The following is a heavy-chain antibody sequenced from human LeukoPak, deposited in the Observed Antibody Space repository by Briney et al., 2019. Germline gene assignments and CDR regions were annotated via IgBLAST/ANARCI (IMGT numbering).Heavy chain of an antibody. CDR3: ARGIRHYYDSSGRTRRYHYYYMDV. D-gene: IGHD3-22*01. CDR1: GYTFTSYD. Sequence: ASVKVSCKASGYTFTSYDINWVRQATGQGLEWMGWMNPNSGNTGYAQKFQGRVTMTRNTSISTAYMELSSLRSEDTAVYYCARGIRHYYDSSGRTRRYHYYYMDVWGKGTTVTVSS. V-gene: IGHV1-8*01. CDR2: MNPNSGNT. J-gene: IGHJ6*03.